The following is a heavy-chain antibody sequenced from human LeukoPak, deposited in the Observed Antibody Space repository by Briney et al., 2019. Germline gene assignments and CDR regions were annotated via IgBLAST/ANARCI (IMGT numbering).Heavy chain of an antibody. CDR2: IIPIFGTA. CDR3: ARGVPRYCSSTSCYTNYYYYGMDV. J-gene: IGHJ6*02. D-gene: IGHD2-2*02. Sequence: SVTVSCKASGGTFSSYAISWVRQAPGQGLEWMEGIIPIFGTANYAQKFQGRVTITADESTSTAYMELSSLRSEDTAVYYCARGVPRYCSSTSCYTNYYYYGMDVWGQGTTVTVSS. V-gene: IGHV1-69*13. CDR1: GGTFSSYA.